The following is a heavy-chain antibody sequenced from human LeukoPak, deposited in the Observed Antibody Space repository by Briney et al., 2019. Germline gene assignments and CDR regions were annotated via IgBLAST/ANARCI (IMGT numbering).Heavy chain of an antibody. V-gene: IGHV3-21*01. J-gene: IGHJ4*02. CDR2: ISTSSSYI. CDR1: GFTFSSYG. D-gene: IGHD3-9*01. CDR3: ARGGYDISLIGYYFDY. Sequence: GGSLRLSCAASGFTFSSYGMHWVRQAPGKGLEWVSSISTSSSYIYYADSVKGRFTISRDNAKNSLYLQMNSLRAEDTAVYYCARGGYDISLIGYYFDYWGQGTLVSVSS.